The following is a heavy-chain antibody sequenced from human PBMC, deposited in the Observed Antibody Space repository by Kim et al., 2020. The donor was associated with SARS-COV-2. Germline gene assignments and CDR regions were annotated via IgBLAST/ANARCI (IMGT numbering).Heavy chain of an antibody. J-gene: IGHJ6*02. V-gene: IGHV3-30*18. CDR3: ANDPGEIYCSSTSCYAPHYYYGMDV. Sequence: GGSLRLSCAASGFTFSSYGMHWVRQAPGKGLEWVAVISYDGSNKYYADSVKGRFTISRDNSKNTLYLQMNSVRAEDTAVYYCANDPGEIYCSSTSCYAPHYYYGMDVWGQETKVTVSS. CDR1: GFTFSSYG. CDR2: ISYDGSNK. D-gene: IGHD2-2*01.